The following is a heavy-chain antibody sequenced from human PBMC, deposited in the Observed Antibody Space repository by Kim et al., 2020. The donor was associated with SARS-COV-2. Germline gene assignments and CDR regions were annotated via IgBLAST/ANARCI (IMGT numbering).Heavy chain of an antibody. CDR3: ARGGGYYDFWSGYSSGMDV. V-gene: IGHV4-34*01. D-gene: IGHD3-3*01. Sequence: RRVTISVDTSKNQFSLKLSSVTAADTAVYYCARGGGYYDFWSGYSSGMDVWGQGTTVTVSS. J-gene: IGHJ6*02.